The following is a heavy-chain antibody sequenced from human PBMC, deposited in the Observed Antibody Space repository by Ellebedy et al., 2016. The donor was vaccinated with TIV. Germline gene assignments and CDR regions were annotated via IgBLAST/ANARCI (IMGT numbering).Heavy chain of an antibody. CDR2: IKPDGAQK. V-gene: IGHV3-7*01. Sequence: GGSLRLSCAASGFTFSNLWMRWVRQAPGKGLEWVADIKPDGAQKNYVDSVKARFTVSRDNAKNSLYLQMNSLRAEDTAVSYCARGGYWAFDYWGQGTLVTVSS. CDR3: ARGGYWAFDY. J-gene: IGHJ4*02. D-gene: IGHD2-8*02. CDR1: GFTFSNLW.